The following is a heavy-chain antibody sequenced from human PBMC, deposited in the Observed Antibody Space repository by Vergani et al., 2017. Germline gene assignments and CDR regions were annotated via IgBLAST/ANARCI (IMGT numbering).Heavy chain of an antibody. D-gene: IGHD6-13*01. CDR1: GFTFGDYA. J-gene: IGHJ6*02. CDR2: IRSKDYVGTT. CDR3: ARHLRSIAAAPEHYYYYGMDV. Sequence: EVQLVESGGGLVQPGRSLRLSCTASGFTFGDYAMSWFRQAPGKGLEWVGFIRSKDYVGTTEYAASVKARFTISRDDSKSIAYLQMNSLKTEDTAVYYCARHLRSIAAAPEHYYYYGMDVWGQGTLVTVSS. V-gene: IGHV3-49*03.